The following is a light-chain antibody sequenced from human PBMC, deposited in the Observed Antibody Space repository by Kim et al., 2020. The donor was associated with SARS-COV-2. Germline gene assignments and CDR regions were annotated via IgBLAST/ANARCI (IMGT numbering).Light chain of an antibody. Sequence: SPGERATPSCRASQSVSSSSLAWYQQKPGQAPRLLIYGASSRATGIPDRFSGSGSGTDFTLTISRLEPEDFAVYYCQQYGSSPRTFGQGTKVDIK. V-gene: IGKV3-20*01. CDR3: QQYGSSPRT. J-gene: IGKJ1*01. CDR1: QSVSSSS. CDR2: GAS.